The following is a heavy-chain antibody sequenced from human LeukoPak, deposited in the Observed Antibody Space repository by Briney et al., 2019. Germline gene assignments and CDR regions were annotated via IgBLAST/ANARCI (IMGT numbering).Heavy chain of an antibody. Sequence: PSETLSLTCTVSGGSISSSSYYWGWIRQPPGKGLEWIGSIYYSGSTYYNPPLKSRVTISVDTSKNQFSLKLSSVTAADTAVYYCARLPPGFGDWFDPWGQGTLVTVSS. CDR3: ARLPPGFGDWFDP. CDR2: IYYSGST. J-gene: IGHJ5*02. V-gene: IGHV4-39*07. D-gene: IGHD3-10*01. CDR1: GGSISSSSYY.